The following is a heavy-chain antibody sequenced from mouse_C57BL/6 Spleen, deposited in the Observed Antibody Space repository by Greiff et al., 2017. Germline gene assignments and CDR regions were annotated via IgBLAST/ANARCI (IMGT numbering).Heavy chain of an antibody. D-gene: IGHD1-1*01. CDR2: ISSGSSTI. V-gene: IGHV5-17*01. Sequence: EVHLVESGGGLVKPGGSLKLSCAASGFTFSDYGMHWVRQAPEKGLEWVAYISSGSSTIYYADTVKGRFTISRDNAKNTLFLQMTSLRSEDTAMYYCARNYCGSSYRLAYWGQGTLVTVSA. CDR1: GFTFSDYG. J-gene: IGHJ3*01. CDR3: ARNYCGSSYRLAY.